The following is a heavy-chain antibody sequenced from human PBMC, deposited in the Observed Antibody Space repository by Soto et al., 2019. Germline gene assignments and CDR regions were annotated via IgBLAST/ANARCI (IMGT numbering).Heavy chain of an antibody. CDR1: GGTFSSYA. Sequence: GASVKVSCKASGGTFSSYAISWVRQAPGQGLEWMGGIIPIFGTANYAQKFQGRVTITADESTSTAYVELSSLRSEDTAVYYCAKDHSYYGSGSYYPPPWFDPWGQGTLVTVSS. D-gene: IGHD3-10*01. V-gene: IGHV1-69*13. CDR2: IIPIFGTA. J-gene: IGHJ5*02. CDR3: AKDHSYYGSGSYYPPPWFDP.